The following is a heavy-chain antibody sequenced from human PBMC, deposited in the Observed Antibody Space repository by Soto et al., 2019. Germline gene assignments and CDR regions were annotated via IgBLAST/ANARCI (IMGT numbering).Heavy chain of an antibody. J-gene: IGHJ5*02. CDR2: IYYSGST. V-gene: IGHV4-59*08. CDR3: ARHGYCSSTSCYEGTWFDP. CDR1: GGSISSYY. D-gene: IGHD2-2*03. Sequence: TSETLSLTCTVSGGSISSYYWSWIRQPPGKGLEWIGYIYYSGSTNYNPSLKSRVTISVDTSKNQFSLKLSSVTAADTAVYYCARHGYCSSTSCYEGTWFDPWGQGTLVTVSS.